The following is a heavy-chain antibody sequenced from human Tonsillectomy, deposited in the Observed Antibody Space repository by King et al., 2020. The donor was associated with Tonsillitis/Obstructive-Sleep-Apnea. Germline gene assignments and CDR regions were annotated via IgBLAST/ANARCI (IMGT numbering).Heavy chain of an antibody. D-gene: IGHD3-3*01. CDR2: IKSKTDGGTT. CDR3: TTYDFWSGYSYYFDY. Sequence: DVQLVESGGGLVKPGGSLRLSCAASGFTFSNAWMIWVRQAPGQGLEWGGRIKSKTDGGTTDYAAPVKGRLTISRDDSKNTLYLQMNSLKTEDTAVYYCTTYDFWSGYSYYFDYWGQGTLVTVSS. V-gene: IGHV3-15*01. CDR1: GFTFSNAW. J-gene: IGHJ4*02.